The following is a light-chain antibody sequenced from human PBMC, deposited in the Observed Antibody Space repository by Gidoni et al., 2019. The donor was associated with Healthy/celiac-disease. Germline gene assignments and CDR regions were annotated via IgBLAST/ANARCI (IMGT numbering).Light chain of an antibody. V-gene: IGKV3-20*01. J-gene: IGKJ4*01. CDR3: QQYGSSPLT. CDR2: GAS. CDR1: QSVSSSY. Sequence: ESVLKQSPGTLSLSPGERATLSCRASQSVSSSYLAWYQQKPGQAPRLLIYGASSRATGIPDRFSGSVSGTDFTLTISRLEPEYFAVYYCQQYGSSPLTFGGGTKVEIK.